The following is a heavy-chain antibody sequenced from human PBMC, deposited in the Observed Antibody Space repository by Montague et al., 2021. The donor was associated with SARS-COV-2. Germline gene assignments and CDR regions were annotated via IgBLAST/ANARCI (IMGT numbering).Heavy chain of an antibody. D-gene: IGHD1-20*01. CDR3: ARTEYNWNDWFDP. J-gene: IGHJ5*02. V-gene: IGHV4-59*13. Sequence: SEILSLTCSVSGGSISSYYWSWIRQSPGKGLEWIGYIFHSGITDYNPSLKSRVTISVDMSKNQFSLQLNSVTAADSAVYYCARTEYNWNDWFDPWGQGTLVTVSS. CDR1: GGSISSYY. CDR2: IFHSGIT.